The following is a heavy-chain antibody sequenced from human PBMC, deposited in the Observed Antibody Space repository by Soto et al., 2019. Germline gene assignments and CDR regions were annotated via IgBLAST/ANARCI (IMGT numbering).Heavy chain of an antibody. CDR3: ARHWELPRSDYYYYGMDV. CDR2: IYPGDSDT. J-gene: IGHJ6*02. V-gene: IGHV5-51*01. Sequence: GESLKLSRKGSGYSLTSYGIRRVLQMPGKGLEWMGIIYPGDSDTRYSPSFQGQVTISADKSISTAYLQWSSLKASDTAMYYCARHWELPRSDYYYYGMDVWGQGTMVTVSS. D-gene: IGHD1-26*01. CDR1: GYSLTSYG.